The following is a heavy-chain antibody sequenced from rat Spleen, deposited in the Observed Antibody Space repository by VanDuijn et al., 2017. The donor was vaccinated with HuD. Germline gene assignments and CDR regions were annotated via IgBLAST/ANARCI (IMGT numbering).Heavy chain of an antibody. V-gene: IGHV5-31*01. CDR2: ITNTGGST. J-gene: IGHJ4*01. D-gene: IGHD4-3*01. CDR1: GFTFNNYW. CDR3: TREARIIRGTGVMDA. Sequence: EVQLMESGGGLVQPGRSLKLSCVASGFTFNNYWMTWIRQAPGKGLEWVASITNTGGSTYYPDSVKGRFTISRANAKSTLYLQMNSLRSEDTATYYCTREARIIRGTGVMDAWGQGASVTVSS.